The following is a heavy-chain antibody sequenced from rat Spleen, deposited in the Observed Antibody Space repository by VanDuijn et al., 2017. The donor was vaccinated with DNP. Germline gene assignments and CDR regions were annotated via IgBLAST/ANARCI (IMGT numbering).Heavy chain of an antibody. CDR2: IKAKSNNYAT. Sequence: EVQLVESGGGLVQPGRSLKLSCVASGFTFSSYWMYWYRQFPEKRLEWVARIKAKSNNYATDYTESVKGRFTISRYDSKSSIYLQMKNLKEEDTSIYFFALTGYWGQGVVVQVSS. CDR1: GFTFSSYW. V-gene: IGHV6-6*01. CDR3: ALTGY. J-gene: IGHJ2*01.